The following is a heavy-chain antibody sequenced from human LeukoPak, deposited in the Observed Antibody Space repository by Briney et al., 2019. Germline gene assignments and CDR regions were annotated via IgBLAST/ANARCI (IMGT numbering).Heavy chain of an antibody. V-gene: IGHV3-30*02. CDR3: AKDKAARRAFDI. Sequence: GGSLRLSCAASGFTFSSYGMHWVRQAPGKGLEWVAFIRYDGNNKYYADSVKGRFTISRDNSKNTLYLQMNSLRAEDTAVYYCAKDKAARRAFDIWGQGTMVTVSS. D-gene: IGHD6-25*01. J-gene: IGHJ3*02. CDR2: IRYDGNNK. CDR1: GFTFSSYG.